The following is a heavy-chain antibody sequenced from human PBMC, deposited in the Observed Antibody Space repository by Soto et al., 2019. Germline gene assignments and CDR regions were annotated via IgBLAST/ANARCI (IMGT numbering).Heavy chain of an antibody. CDR3: ARVGYCSGGSCSAGYFYN. CDR2: INPNSGGT. V-gene: IGHV1-2*04. D-gene: IGHD2-15*01. Sequence: ASVKVSCKASGYTFTGYYMHWVRQAPGQGLEWMGWINPNSGGTNYAQKFQDWVTMTRDTSISTAYMELSRLTSDDTAVYYCARVGYCSGGSCSAGYFYNWGQGTLVTVSS. J-gene: IGHJ4*02. CDR1: GYTFTGYY.